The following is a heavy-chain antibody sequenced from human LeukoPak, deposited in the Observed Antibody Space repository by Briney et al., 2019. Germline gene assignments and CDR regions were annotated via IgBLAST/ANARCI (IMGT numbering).Heavy chain of an antibody. CDR2: ISSSSSYI. D-gene: IGHD3-22*01. J-gene: IGHJ4*02. V-gene: IGHV3-21*01. CDR3: ARELMGLTMIVVVNPIDY. CDR1: GFTFSSYS. Sequence: GGSLRLSCAASGFTFSSYSMNWVRQAPGKGLEWVSSISSSSSYIYYADSVKGRFTISRDNAKNSLFLQMNSLRAEDTAVYYCARELMGLTMIVVVNPIDYWGQGTLVTVSS.